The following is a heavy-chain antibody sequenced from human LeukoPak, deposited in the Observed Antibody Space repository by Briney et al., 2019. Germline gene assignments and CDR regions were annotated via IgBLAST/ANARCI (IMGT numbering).Heavy chain of an antibody. CDR1: GFTFSSYW. CDR3: IRGTVGAPGNDY. D-gene: IGHD1-26*01. Sequence: GSLRLSCAASGFTFSSYWMHWVRQAPGKGLVWVSRIDTDGSFTSYADSVRGRFTISRDNAKNTLYLQMSSLRAEDTAVYYCIRGTVGAPGNDYWGQGTLVTVSS. J-gene: IGHJ4*02. V-gene: IGHV3-74*01. CDR2: IDTDGSFT.